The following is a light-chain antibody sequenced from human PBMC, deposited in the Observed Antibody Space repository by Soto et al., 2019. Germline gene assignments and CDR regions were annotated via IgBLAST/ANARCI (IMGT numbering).Light chain of an antibody. J-gene: IGLJ1*01. Sequence: QSVLSQPASMSGSPGQSITIPCTGASSDIGLYNYVSWYQHHPGKAPKLLISEVNVRPSGLSDRFSASKAGNTASLTISGLQPEDDAYYYGSSLSTTSTPIVFGSGPNVTVL. CDR2: EVN. V-gene: IGLV2-14*01. CDR1: SSDIGLYNY. CDR3: SSLSTTSTPIV.